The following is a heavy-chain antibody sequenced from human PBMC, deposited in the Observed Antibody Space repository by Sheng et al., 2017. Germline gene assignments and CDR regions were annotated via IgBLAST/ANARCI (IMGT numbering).Heavy chain of an antibody. CDR1: GFTFSSYG. CDR3: ARDQGRGAARPYYGMDV. V-gene: IGHV3-33*01. CDR2: IWYDGSNK. D-gene: IGHD6-6*01. J-gene: IGHJ6*02. Sequence: ESGGGVVQPGRSLRLSCAASGFTFSSYGMHWVRQAPGKGLEWVAVIWYDGSNKYYADSVKGRFTISRDNSKNTLYLQMNSLRAEDTAVYYCARDQGRGAARPYYGMDVWGQGTTVTVSS.